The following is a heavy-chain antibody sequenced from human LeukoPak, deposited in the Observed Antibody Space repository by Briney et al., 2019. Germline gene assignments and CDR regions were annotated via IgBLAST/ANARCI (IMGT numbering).Heavy chain of an antibody. CDR1: AFSFSGSA. J-gene: IGHJ3*02. Sequence: GGSLRLSCAASAFSFSGSAIHWVRQASGKGLEWVGRITGKANNYATAYVASVTGRFTISRDDSKNMAYLEMNSLKSEDTAVYYCSTTTDAFDIWGQGTMVTVSS. D-gene: IGHD1-26*01. CDR2: ITGKANNYAT. V-gene: IGHV3-73*01. CDR3: STTTDAFDI.